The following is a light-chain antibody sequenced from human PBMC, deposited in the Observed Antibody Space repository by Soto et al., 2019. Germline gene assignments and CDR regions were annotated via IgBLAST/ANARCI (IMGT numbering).Light chain of an antibody. CDR3: QQSYSTTRT. CDR1: QSISRY. Sequence: DLQITQSPSSLSASVGARVTITWRSSQSISRYLNGXQQNQGXAPKXXXDAXASLQRGGPSRLSGSGSGTDFTLTISSLQPEDFATYYCQQSYSTTRTFGGGTKVDIK. V-gene: IGKV1-39*01. J-gene: IGKJ4*01. CDR2: AXA.